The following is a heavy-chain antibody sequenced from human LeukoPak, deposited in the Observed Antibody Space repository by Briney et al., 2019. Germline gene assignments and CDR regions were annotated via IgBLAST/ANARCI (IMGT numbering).Heavy chain of an antibody. D-gene: IGHD3-22*01. CDR1: GFTFSTYA. CDR3: AKEGYPDSSGAFDT. Sequence: GGSLRLSCAASGFTFSTYAMNWVRQAPGKGLEWVSGITGSGGTTFYADSVKGRFTISRDNSKSTLYLQMNSLRAEDTAIYYCAKEGYPDSSGAFDTWGQGTLVTGSS. V-gene: IGHV3-23*01. CDR2: ITGSGGTT. J-gene: IGHJ4*02.